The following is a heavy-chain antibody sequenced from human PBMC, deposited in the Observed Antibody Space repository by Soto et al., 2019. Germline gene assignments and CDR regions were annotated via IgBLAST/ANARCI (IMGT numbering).Heavy chain of an antibody. V-gene: IGHV3-13*01. D-gene: IGHD6-13*01. CDR1: GFTFSGFD. Sequence: GGSLRLSCAASGFTFSGFDMHWVRQPTGKGLEWVSSIGTAGDTYYAVSVKGRFTISRDNAKNSLSLQMNSLRAGDMAVYFCAKSQEIGTHFFDSWGQGTQVTVSS. CDR3: AKSQEIGTHFFDS. CDR2: IGTAGDT. J-gene: IGHJ4*02.